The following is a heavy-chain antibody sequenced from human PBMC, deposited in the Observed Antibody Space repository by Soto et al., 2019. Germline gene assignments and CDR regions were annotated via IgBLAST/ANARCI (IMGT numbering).Heavy chain of an antibody. CDR1: GYTFTSYG. V-gene: IGHV1-18*04. Sequence: ASVKVSCKASGYTFTSYGISWVRQAPGQGLEWMGWISAYNGNTNYAQKLQGRVTMTTDTSTSTAYMELRSLRSDDTAVYYCARVQGSSWYGRSYYYYYRMDVWGQGTTVTVSS. CDR2: ISAYNGNT. J-gene: IGHJ6*02. D-gene: IGHD6-13*01. CDR3: ARVQGSSWYGRSYYYYYRMDV.